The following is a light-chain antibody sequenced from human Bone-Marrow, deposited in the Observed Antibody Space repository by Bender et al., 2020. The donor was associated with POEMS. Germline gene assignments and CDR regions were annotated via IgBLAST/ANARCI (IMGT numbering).Light chain of an antibody. V-gene: IGLV1-44*01. CDR1: SSNIGSNS. J-gene: IGLJ2*01. CDR3: AAWDDSLGGHVV. CDR2: TND. Sequence: QSVLTQPPSASGTPGQRVSISCSGSSSNIGSNSVNWYQQLPGTAPKLLIYTNDERPSGVPDRFSGSKSGTSASLVISGLQSEDEADYYCAAWDDSLGGHVVFGGGTKLAVL.